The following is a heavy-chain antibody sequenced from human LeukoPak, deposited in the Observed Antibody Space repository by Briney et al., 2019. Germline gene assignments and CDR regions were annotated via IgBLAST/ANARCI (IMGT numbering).Heavy chain of an antibody. CDR2: TSRSSGA. V-gene: IGHV3-23*01. CDR1: GFTFSAYD. Sequence: QPGGSLRLSCVGSGFTFSAYDMQWVRQAPGKGLEWVSGTSRSSGAHYTDSVKGRFTTSRDNSKDTLYLQMGSLRAEDTAVYYCAQGGYFAFDMWGQGTMVTVSS. D-gene: IGHD2-2*03. J-gene: IGHJ3*02. CDR3: AQGGYFAFDM.